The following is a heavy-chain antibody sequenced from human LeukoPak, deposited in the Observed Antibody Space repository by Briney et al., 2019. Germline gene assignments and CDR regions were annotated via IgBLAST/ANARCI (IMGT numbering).Heavy chain of an antibody. D-gene: IGHD3-10*01. CDR1: GGSINSGGYY. J-gene: IGHJ4*02. CDR2: IYYSGST. V-gene: IGHV4-31*03. CDR3: ARDRGYGSGSYYYDY. Sequence: SETLSLTCTVSGGSINSGGYYWRWIRQHPGKGLEWIGYIYYSGSTYYNPSLKSRVTISIDTSKNQFSLKLSSVTAADTAVYYCARDRGYGSGSYYYDYWGQGTLVTVSS.